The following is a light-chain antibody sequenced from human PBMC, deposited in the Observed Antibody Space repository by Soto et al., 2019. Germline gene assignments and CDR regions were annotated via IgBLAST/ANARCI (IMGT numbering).Light chain of an antibody. V-gene: IGKV3-11*01. CDR2: DAS. CDR3: QQRSNWPHSIT. CDR1: QSIIGY. J-gene: IGKJ5*01. Sequence: EIVLTQSPATLSLSPGERATLSCRSSQSIIGYLAWYQQKPGQAPRLLIYDASNRATGIPARFSGSGSETDFTLTISSLEPEDFAVYYCQQRSNWPHSITFGQGTRLEIK.